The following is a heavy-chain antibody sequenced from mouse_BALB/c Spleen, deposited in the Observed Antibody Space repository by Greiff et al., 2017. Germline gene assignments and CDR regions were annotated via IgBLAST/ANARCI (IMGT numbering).Heavy chain of an antibody. CDR2: INPYNDGT. D-gene: IGHD1-1*01. CDR1: GYTFTSYV. V-gene: IGHV1-14*01. CDR3: ASNYYGSSYAMDY. J-gene: IGHJ4*01. Sequence: EVQLQQSGPELVKPGASVKMSCKASGYTFTSYVMHWVKQKPGQGLEWIGYINPYNDGTKYNEKFKGKATLTVDKSSSTAYMQLKSLTSEDSAVYYCASNYYGSSYAMDYWGQGTSVTVSS.